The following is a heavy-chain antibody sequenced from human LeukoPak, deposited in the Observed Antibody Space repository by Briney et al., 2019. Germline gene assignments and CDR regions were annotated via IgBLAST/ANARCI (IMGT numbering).Heavy chain of an antibody. CDR1: GFTFSSYS. CDR3: AKDLPAAYFDY. V-gene: IGHV3-48*04. D-gene: IGHD2-2*01. CDR2: IDPSSSPI. Sequence: GGSLRLSCEASGFTFSSYSMNWVRLAPGKGLEWVSYIDPSSSPIYYADSVKGRFTISRDNAKNSLFLQMDSLRAEDTAVYYCAKDLPAAYFDYWGQGTLVTVSS. J-gene: IGHJ4*02.